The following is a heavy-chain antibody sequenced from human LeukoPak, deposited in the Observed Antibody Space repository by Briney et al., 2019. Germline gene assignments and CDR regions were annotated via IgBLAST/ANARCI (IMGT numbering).Heavy chain of an antibody. J-gene: IGHJ4*02. CDR3: ARAGIAVDYRGFDY. Sequence: PGGSLRLSCAVSGLTFSSYGMHWVRQGPGKGLEWVAVISYDGSNKYYADSVKGRFTISRDNSKNTLYVEMNSLRGEDTAVYYCARAGIAVDYRGFDYWGQGTLVTVSS. CDR1: GLTFSSYG. D-gene: IGHD6-19*01. CDR2: ISYDGSNK. V-gene: IGHV3-30*03.